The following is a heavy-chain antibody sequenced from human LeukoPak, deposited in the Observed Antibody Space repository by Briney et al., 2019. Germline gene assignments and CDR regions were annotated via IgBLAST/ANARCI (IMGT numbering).Heavy chain of an antibody. CDR3: ARWWELLAFDI. V-gene: IGHV3-7*01. CDR1: GFTFSSYW. Sequence: GGSLRLSCAASGFTFSSYWMSWVRQAPGKGLEWVANMKQDGSEKYYVDSVKGRFTISRDNAKNSLYLQMNSLRAEDTAVYYCARWWELLAFDIWGQGTMVTVSS. CDR2: MKQDGSEK. J-gene: IGHJ3*02. D-gene: IGHD1-26*01.